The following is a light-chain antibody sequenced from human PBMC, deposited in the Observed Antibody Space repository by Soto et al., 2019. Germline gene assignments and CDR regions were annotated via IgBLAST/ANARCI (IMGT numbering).Light chain of an antibody. CDR3: QQYNNWPPDRT. V-gene: IGKV3-15*01. CDR1: QSVGSN. Sequence: EIVMTQSPATLSVSPGERATLSCRGSQSVGSNLAWYQQKPGQAPRLLIYGASTRATGIPARFSGSGSGTEFTLTISSLQSEDFAICFCQQYNNWPPDRTFGQGTKVEIK. J-gene: IGKJ1*01. CDR2: GAS.